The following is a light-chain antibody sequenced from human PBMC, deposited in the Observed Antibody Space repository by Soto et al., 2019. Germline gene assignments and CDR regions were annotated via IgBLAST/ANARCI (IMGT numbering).Light chain of an antibody. CDR1: QSVSSY. V-gene: IGKV3-11*01. J-gene: IGKJ4*01. CDR3: HQRRNWPLT. CDR2: DAS. Sequence: EIVLTQSPATLSLSPGERATLSCRASQSVSSYLAWYQQKPGQAPRLLIYDASNRATGIPARFSGSGSGTDFTPTISNLEPEDFAVYYCHQRRNWPLTFGGGTKVEIK.